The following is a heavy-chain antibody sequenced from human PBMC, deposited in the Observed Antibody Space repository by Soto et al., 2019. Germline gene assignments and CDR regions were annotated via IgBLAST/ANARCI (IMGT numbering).Heavy chain of an antibody. Sequence: SETLSVTCAVSGGSIISSNWWSLVRQPPGKGLEWIGEIYHSGSTNYNPSLKSRVTISVDKSKNQFSLKLSSVTAADTAVYYCARRGGYYYDSSGTGGDYWGQGTLGTVS. D-gene: IGHD3-22*01. CDR3: ARRGGYYYDSSGTGGDY. V-gene: IGHV4-4*02. J-gene: IGHJ4*02. CDR2: IYHSGST. CDR1: GGSIISSNW.